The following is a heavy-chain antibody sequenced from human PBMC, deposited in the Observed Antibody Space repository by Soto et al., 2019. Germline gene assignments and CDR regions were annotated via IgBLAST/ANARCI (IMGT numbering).Heavy chain of an antibody. CDR1: GGSISSYY. J-gene: IGHJ4*02. CDR2: IYYSGST. Sequence: PSVPLSLTCTVSGGSISSYYWSWIRQPPGKGLEWIGYIYYSGSTNYNPSLKTRVTISVDTSKNQCSLKLSSVTAADTAVYYCARRYGGNLDYWGQGTLVTVSS. D-gene: IGHD5-12*01. V-gene: IGHV4-59*08. CDR3: ARRYGGNLDY.